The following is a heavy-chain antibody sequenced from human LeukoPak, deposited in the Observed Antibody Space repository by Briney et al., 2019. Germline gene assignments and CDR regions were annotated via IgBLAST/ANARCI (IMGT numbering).Heavy chain of an antibody. D-gene: IGHD3-16*02. CDR3: AREGYLDGLDV. CDR2: IYNSGST. Sequence: KSSETLSLTCIVSGGSISSYYWTWIRQPPGKGLEWIGYIYNSGSTNYNPSLKSRVTTSIDTSTNQLSLKLSSVTAADTAVYCCAREGYLDGLDVWGQGTAVTVSS. J-gene: IGHJ6*02. V-gene: IGHV4-59*01. CDR1: GGSISSYY.